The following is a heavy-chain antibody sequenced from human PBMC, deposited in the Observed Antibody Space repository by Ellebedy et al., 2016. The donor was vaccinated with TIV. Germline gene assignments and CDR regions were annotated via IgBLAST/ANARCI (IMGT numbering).Heavy chain of an antibody. D-gene: IGHD1-20*01. CDR3: ARHLSLEPMTFDD. Sequence: MPSETLSLTCTVSGGSISTYYWSWIRQPPGKELEWIGYIYYSGSTNYNPSLKTRVTISIDTSKNQFSLKVSSVTAADTAVYYCARHLSLEPMTFDDWGRGTLVTVSS. CDR2: IYYSGST. CDR1: GGSISTYY. V-gene: IGHV4-59*08. J-gene: IGHJ4*02.